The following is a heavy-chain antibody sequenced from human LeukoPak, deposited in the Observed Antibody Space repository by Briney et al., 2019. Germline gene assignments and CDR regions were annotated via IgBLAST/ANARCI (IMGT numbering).Heavy chain of an antibody. J-gene: IGHJ6*03. Sequence: GGSLRLSRAASGFTLVDYAMHGVRHAPRKGLECVSGLTWISENIEYADSVKGRFTISRDNAQKSLYLHMNTLRAQDMALYYFAKGGGAGLLYYYYMDVWGKGTTVTVSS. V-gene: IGHV3-9*03. CDR2: LTWISENI. D-gene: IGHD3-16*01. CDR3: AKGGGAGLLYYYYMDV. CDR1: GFTLVDYA.